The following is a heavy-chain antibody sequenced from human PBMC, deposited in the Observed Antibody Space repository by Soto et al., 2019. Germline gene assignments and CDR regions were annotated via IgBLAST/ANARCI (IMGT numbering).Heavy chain of an antibody. D-gene: IGHD4-17*01. CDR1: GFTFSSYG. Sequence: PGGSLRLSCAASGFTFSSYGMHWVRQAPGKGLEWVAVIWYDGSNKYYADYVKGRFTISRDNSKNTLYLQMNSLRAEDTAVYYCARDPDYGDYGYYYYGMDVWGQGTTVTVSS. CDR3: ARDPDYGDYGYYYYGMDV. V-gene: IGHV3-33*01. J-gene: IGHJ6*02. CDR2: IWYDGSNK.